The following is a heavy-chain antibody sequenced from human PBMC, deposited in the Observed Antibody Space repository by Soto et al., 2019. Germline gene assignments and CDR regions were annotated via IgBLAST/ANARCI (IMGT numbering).Heavy chain of an antibody. CDR1: GGTFSSYA. CDR3: ARHPRQNYYYGMDV. Sequence: QVQLVQSGAEVKKPGSSVNVSCKASGGTFSSYAISWVRQAPGQGLEWMGGIIPIFGTANYAQKFQGRVTITADESTSTAYMELSSLRSEDTAVYYCARHPRQNYYYGMDVWGQGTTVTVSS. CDR2: IIPIFGTA. J-gene: IGHJ6*02. V-gene: IGHV1-69*12.